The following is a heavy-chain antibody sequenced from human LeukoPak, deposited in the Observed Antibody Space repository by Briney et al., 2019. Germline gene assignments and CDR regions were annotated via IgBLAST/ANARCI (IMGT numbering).Heavy chain of an antibody. CDR1: GFSFSTYG. CDR3: AKDAQRGFDYSNSLDN. D-gene: IGHD4-11*01. Sequence: GGSLRLSCVASGFSFSTYGMNWLMSWVRQAPGKGLEWVSTIRGSGVNTYYTDSVKGRFTISRDNSKNTVYLQMNSLRAEDTAVYYCAKDAQRGFDYSNSLDNWGQGTLVTVSS. CDR2: IRGSGVNT. V-gene: IGHV3-23*01. J-gene: IGHJ4*02.